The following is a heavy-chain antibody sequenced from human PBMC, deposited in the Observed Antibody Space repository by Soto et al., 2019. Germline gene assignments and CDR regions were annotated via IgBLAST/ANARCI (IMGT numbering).Heavy chain of an antibody. CDR3: ARDNDRLQLGGNYYYIMDV. Sequence: QVQLVQSGAEVKEPGSSVKVSCKASGGTFSSYAISWVRQAPGQGLEWMGGIIPLFRTPDYAQKFQGRVTITADEPASTAYMELSSLRFADTAVYYCARDNDRLQLGGNYYYIMDVWGQETTITVSS. J-gene: IGHJ6*02. V-gene: IGHV1-69*12. CDR1: GGTFSSYA. D-gene: IGHD4-4*01. CDR2: IIPLFRTP.